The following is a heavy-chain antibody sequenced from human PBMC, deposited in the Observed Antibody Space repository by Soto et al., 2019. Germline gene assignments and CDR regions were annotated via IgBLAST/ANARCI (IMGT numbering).Heavy chain of an antibody. D-gene: IGHD5-12*01. V-gene: IGHV3-23*01. CDR3: AKDVGRDGYNADAFDI. J-gene: IGHJ3*02. CDR1: GFTFGSNA. CDR2: ISGSGGST. Sequence: EVQLLESGGGLVQPGGSLRLSCAASGFTFGSNAMSWVRQAPGKGLEWVSVISGSGGSTYYADSVKGRFTISRDNSKNTLYLQMNSLRAEDTAVYYCAKDVGRDGYNADAFDIWGQGTMVTVSS.